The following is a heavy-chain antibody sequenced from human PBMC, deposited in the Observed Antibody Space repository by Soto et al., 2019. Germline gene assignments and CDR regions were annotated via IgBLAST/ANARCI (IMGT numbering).Heavy chain of an antibody. Sequence: SLTCAISGDSFSSNTAAWNWIRSSPSRGLEWLGRTYYRSNWRHDYAVSVKSRITVNPDTSKNHFSLQLNSVTPDDTAVYYCARGVAGSGFDLWGQGTLVTVSS. CDR3: ARGVAGSGFDL. V-gene: IGHV6-1*01. CDR2: TYYRSNWRH. CDR1: GDSFSSNTAA. J-gene: IGHJ4*02. D-gene: IGHD6-19*01.